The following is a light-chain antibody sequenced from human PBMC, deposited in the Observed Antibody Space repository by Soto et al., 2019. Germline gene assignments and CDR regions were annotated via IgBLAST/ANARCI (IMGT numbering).Light chain of an antibody. J-gene: IGLJ1*01. CDR3: QSYDSSLSVLYV. Sequence: QLVLTQPPSVSGAPGQRVTISCTGSSSNIGAGYDVHWFQQLPGTAPKLLIYGNTNRPSGVPDRFSGSKSDTSASLVITGLQPEDEADYYCQSYDSSLSVLYVFGTGTKLTVL. CDR2: GNT. V-gene: IGLV1-40*01. CDR1: SSNIGAGYD.